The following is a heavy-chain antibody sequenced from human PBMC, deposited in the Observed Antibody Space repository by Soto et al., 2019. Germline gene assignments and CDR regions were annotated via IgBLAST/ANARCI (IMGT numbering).Heavy chain of an antibody. J-gene: IGHJ6*02. D-gene: IGHD2-21*02. CDR2: IHHSGSI. CDR1: GDSISSDYYH. Sequence: SETLSLTCTVSGDSISSDYYHWSWINKSPGKGLEWIGYIHHSGSILYNPSLKSRVTISVDTSKNQFCLHLTSVTAADTAVYFCAREDDGGDSLDVWGQGTTVTVSS. CDR3: AREDDGGDSLDV. V-gene: IGHV4-30-4*08.